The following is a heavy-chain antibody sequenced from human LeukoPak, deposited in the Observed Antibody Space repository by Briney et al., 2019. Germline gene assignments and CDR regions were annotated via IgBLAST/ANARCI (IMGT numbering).Heavy chain of an antibody. J-gene: IGHJ4*02. V-gene: IGHV3-48*01. CDR3: AKEKKYYYDSTGYPGYDY. CDR1: GFTFSLYS. CDR2: ISGSANTI. Sequence: GGSLRLSCEASGFTFSLYSMHWVRQSPGKGLEWISFISGSANTIHYADSVKGRLTISRDNSKNTLYLQMNSLRAEDTAVYYCAKEKKYYYDSTGYPGYDYWGQGTLVTVSS. D-gene: IGHD3-22*01.